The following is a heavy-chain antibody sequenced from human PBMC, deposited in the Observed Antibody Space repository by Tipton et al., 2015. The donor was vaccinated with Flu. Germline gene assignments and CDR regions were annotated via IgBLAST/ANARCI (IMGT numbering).Heavy chain of an antibody. CDR2: VSRSGST. V-gene: IGHV4-38-2*01. CDR3: ARRDYSNYVSDPKSWFDP. D-gene: IGHD4-11*01. J-gene: IGHJ5*02. Sequence: TLSLTCAVSGDSISSDYYWGWIRQFPGKGLEWIGSVSRSGSTNYNPSLKSRVTISIDTSKNQFSLQMESVTAADVAVYFCARRDYSNYVSDPKSWFDPWGQGAPVTVSS. CDR1: GDSISSDYY.